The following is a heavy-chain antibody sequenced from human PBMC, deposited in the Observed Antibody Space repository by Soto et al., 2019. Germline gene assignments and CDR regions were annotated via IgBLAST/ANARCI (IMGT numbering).Heavy chain of an antibody. J-gene: IGHJ4*02. CDR2: IYHSGCT. Sequence: PSETLSLTCPISGRSISSSNRWSWLRQPPGKGPEWIGEIYHSGCTNYNPSLKSRVTISVDKSKNQFSLKLSSVTAADTAVYYCARDRVRYYYDSSGYYPGFDYWGQGTLVTVSS. V-gene: IGHV4-4*02. CDR3: ARDRVRYYYDSSGYYPGFDY. D-gene: IGHD3-22*01. CDR1: GRSISSSNR.